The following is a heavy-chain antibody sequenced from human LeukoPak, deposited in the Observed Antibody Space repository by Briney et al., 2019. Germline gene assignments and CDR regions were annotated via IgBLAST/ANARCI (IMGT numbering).Heavy chain of an antibody. CDR1: GASLRGSY. CDR3: ARGGNGWYFDL. D-gene: IGHD1-14*01. Sequence: SETPSLTCAVQGASLRGSYWSWIRQPPGKGLQWIGQIDHSGSTHSTPSLKSRVTISLDTSQSQVSLKVNSVTAADTAVYFCARGGNGWYFDLWGRGTLVTVSS. CDR2: IDHSGST. J-gene: IGHJ2*01. V-gene: IGHV4-34*01.